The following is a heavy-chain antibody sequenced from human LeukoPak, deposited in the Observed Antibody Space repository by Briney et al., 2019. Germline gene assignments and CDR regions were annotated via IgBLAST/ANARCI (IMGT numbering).Heavy chain of an antibody. Sequence: GGSLRLSCAASGFTFSSYAMSWVRQAPGKGLEWVSAISGSGGSTYYADSVKGRFTISRDNSKNTLYLQMNSLRAEDTAVYYCAKDLGSGWYSHYFDYWGQGTLVTVSS. J-gene: IGHJ4*02. CDR1: GFTFSSYA. V-gene: IGHV3-23*01. D-gene: IGHD6-19*01. CDR2: ISGSGGST. CDR3: AKDLGSGWYSHYFDY.